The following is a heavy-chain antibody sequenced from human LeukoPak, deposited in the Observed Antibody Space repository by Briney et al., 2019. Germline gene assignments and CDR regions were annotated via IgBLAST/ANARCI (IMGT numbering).Heavy chain of an antibody. D-gene: IGHD2-2*01. CDR2: IYTSGST. J-gene: IGHJ4*02. Sequence: SETLSLTCTVSGGSISIYYWSWIRQPAGKGLEWIGRIYTSGSTNYNPSLKSRVTMSVDTFKNQFSLKLSSVTAADTAVYYCARLGYCSSTSCYNNWGQGTLVTVSS. CDR3: ARLGYCSSTSCYNN. V-gene: IGHV4-4*07. CDR1: GGSISIYY.